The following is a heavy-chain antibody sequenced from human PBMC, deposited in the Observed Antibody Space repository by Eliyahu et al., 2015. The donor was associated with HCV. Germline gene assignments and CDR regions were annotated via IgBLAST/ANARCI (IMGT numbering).Heavy chain of an antibody. CDR3: AKDLGVPHDYGDSGGDY. D-gene: IGHD4-17*01. CDR2: ISYDGSNK. J-gene: IGHJ4*02. CDR1: GFTFXXYG. V-gene: IGHV3-30*18. Sequence: QVQLVESGGGVVQPGRSLRLSCAASGFTFXXYGMHWVRQAPGKGLEWVAVISYDGSNKYYADSVKGRFTISRDNSKNTLYLQMNSLRAEDTAVYYCAKDLGVPHDYGDSGGDYWGQGTLVTVSS.